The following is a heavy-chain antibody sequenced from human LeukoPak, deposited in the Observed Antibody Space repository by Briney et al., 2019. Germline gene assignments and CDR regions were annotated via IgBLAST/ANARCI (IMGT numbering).Heavy chain of an antibody. CDR3: ARDRGWTRDYYFDY. Sequence: SETLSLTCTVSGGSISSYYWSWIRQPAGKGLEWIGRIYTSGSTNYNPSLKSRVTLSVDTSKNQFSLKLGSVTAADTAVYYCARDRGWTRDYYFDYWGQGTLLTVSS. V-gene: IGHV4-4*07. J-gene: IGHJ4*02. D-gene: IGHD6-19*01. CDR1: GGSISSYY. CDR2: IYTSGST.